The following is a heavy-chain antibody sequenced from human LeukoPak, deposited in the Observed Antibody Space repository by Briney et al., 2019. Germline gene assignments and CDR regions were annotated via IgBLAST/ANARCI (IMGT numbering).Heavy chain of an antibody. Sequence: ASVKVSCKASGYTFTGYYMHWVRQAPGQGLEWMGWINPNSGGTNYAQKFHGRVTMTRDTSISTAYMELSRLRSDDTAVYYCARVGEYQLLYAFDYWGQGTLVTVSS. CDR2: INPNSGGT. CDR3: ARVGEYQLLYAFDY. V-gene: IGHV1-2*02. CDR1: GYTFTGYY. D-gene: IGHD2-2*02. J-gene: IGHJ4*02.